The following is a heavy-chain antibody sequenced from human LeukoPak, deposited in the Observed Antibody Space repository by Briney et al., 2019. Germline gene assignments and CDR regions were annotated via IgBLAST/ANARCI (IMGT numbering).Heavy chain of an antibody. CDR3: AKDQGSGLGSYSWGYFDY. J-gene: IGHJ4*02. CDR2: IYNSGNT. V-gene: IGHV4-61*10. CDR1: GGSISSGSYY. D-gene: IGHD3-10*01. Sequence: PSETLSLTCTVSGGSISSGSYYWSWIRQPAGKGLEWIGRIYNSGNTNYNPSLKSRVTISVDTSKNQFSLKLSSVTAADTAVYYCAKDQGSGLGSYSWGYFDYWGQGTLVTVSS.